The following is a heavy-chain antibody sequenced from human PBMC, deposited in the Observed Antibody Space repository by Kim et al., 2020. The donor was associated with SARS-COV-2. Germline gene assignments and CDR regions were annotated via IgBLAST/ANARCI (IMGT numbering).Heavy chain of an antibody. CDR1: GFTFSNAW. J-gene: IGHJ6*02. CDR3: TTEYYYDSSGHHHDYYYYHRMDV. D-gene: IGHD3-22*01. V-gene: IGHV3-15*01. Sequence: GGSLRLSCAASGFTFSNAWMSWVRQAPGKGLEWVGRIKSKTDGGTTDYAAPVKGRFTISRDDSKNTLYLQMNSLKTEDTAVYYCTTEYYYDSSGHHHDYYYYHRMDVWGQGTTVTVSS. CDR2: IKSKTDGGTT.